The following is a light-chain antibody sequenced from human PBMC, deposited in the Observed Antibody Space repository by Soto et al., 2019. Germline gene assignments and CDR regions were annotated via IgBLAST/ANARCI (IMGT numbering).Light chain of an antibody. V-gene: IGKV1-9*01. Sequence: IQLTQSPSSLSASVRDRVSITCRASQDIKTYLAWYQQKHGKAPKLLISGTFTLQSGVPSRFNGSGSGTDFTLTISRLQPEDFATYYCQHLNNYPPFTFGPGTKVDLE. J-gene: IGKJ3*01. CDR2: GTF. CDR1: QDIKTY. CDR3: QHLNNYPPFT.